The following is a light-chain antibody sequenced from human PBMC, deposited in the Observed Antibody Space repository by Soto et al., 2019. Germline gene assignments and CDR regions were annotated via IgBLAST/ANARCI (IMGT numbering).Light chain of an antibody. J-gene: IGLJ3*02. CDR1: CSDVGSYNL. CDR3: CSYAGSSTWV. V-gene: IGLV2-23*01. Sequence: QSVLTQPASVSGSPGQSITISCTGTCSDVGSYNLVSWYQKHPGKAPKLMIYEDSKRPSGVSNRFSGSKSGNTASLTISGLQTEDEADYYCCSYAGSSTWVFGGGTKLTVL. CDR2: EDS.